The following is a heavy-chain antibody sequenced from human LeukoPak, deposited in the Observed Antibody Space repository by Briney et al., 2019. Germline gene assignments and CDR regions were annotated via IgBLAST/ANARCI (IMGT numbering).Heavy chain of an antibody. J-gene: IGHJ4*02. D-gene: IGHD6-13*01. Sequence: GGSLRLSCAASGFTFDDYAMHWVRQAPGKGLEWVSGISWNSGSIGYADSVKGRFTISRDNAKNSLHLQMNSLRAEDTALYYCAKDSSAAAGTGFDYWGQGTLVTVSS. CDR2: ISWNSGSI. V-gene: IGHV3-9*01. CDR1: GFTFDDYA. CDR3: AKDSSAAAGTGFDY.